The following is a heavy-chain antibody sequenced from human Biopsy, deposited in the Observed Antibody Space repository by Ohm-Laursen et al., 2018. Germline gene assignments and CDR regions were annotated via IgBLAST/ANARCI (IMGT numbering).Heavy chain of an antibody. CDR3: ARGRRHCSGTCSRWYFDL. CDR2: INPKSGDT. V-gene: IGHV1-2*02. J-gene: IGHJ2*01. CDR1: GYTFTAFS. D-gene: IGHD2-2*01. Sequence: ASVKVSCKASGYTFTAFSVHWLRQAPGQGLEWMGWINPKSGDTDYPQNFQGRVSMTRDTSISTAYMDLSRLRSDDTAVYYCARGRRHCSGTCSRWYFDLWGRGALVTVSS.